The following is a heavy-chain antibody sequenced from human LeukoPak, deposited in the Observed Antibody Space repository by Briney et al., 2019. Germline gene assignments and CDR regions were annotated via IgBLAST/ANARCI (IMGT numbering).Heavy chain of an antibody. Sequence: PSQTLSLTCTVSGGSISSSSYYWGWIRQPPGKGLEWIGSIYYSGSTYYNLSLKSRVTISEDTSKNQFSLKLSSVTAADTAVYYCARHHRNILTGYPPRADYFDYWGQGTLVTVSS. V-gene: IGHV4-39*01. CDR3: ARHHRNILTGYPPRADYFDY. J-gene: IGHJ4*02. D-gene: IGHD3-9*01. CDR2: IYYSGST. CDR1: GGSISSSSYY.